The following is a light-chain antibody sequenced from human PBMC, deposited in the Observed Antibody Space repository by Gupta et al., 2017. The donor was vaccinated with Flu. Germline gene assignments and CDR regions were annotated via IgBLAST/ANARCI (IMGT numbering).Light chain of an antibody. J-gene: IGKJ4*01. Sequence: EMGLTNSPGTLSLSPGERATLSCRASQSVRSSYLDWYQQKPGQAPRLLIYGASSRATGVPDRFSGSGSGTDFTLTISRLEPEDFAVYYCQQQGSSPFTFGRGTKVEIK. CDR2: GAS. V-gene: IGKV3-20*01. CDR1: QSVRSSY. CDR3: QQQGSSPFT.